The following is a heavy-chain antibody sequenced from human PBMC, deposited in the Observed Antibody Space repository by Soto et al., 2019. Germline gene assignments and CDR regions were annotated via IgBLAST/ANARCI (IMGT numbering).Heavy chain of an antibody. Sequence: QVQLVESGGGVVQPGRSLRLSCAASGFTFSNYGMHWVRQAPGKGLEWVAVMSYDGSNTYYADSVKGLFTISRDNSKNTLYLQMSSLRAEDTAVYYCAKDLLRYFGWSPFDYWGQGTLVTVSS. CDR2: MSYDGSNT. CDR1: GFTFSNYG. D-gene: IGHD3-9*01. J-gene: IGHJ4*02. CDR3: AKDLLRYFGWSPFDY. V-gene: IGHV3-30*18.